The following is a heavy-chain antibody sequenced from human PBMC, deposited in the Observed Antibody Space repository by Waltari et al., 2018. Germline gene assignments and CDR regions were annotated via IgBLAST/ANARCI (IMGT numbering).Heavy chain of an antibody. V-gene: IGHV3-21*01. CDR2: ISSSGSYT. CDR3: AVVPPDSDIPLSIDVDV. Sequence: EGQLVESGGGLVKPGGSRGPPLAAPGVPSFRFAQNWVRQAPGKGLEWVASISSSGSYTYYADSLRGRFTISRDNARNSVFLQLNSLRLEDTAVYYCAVVPPDSDIPLSIDVDVWGQGTTVTVSS. D-gene: IGHD2-15*01. CDR1: GVPSFRFA. J-gene: IGHJ6*02.